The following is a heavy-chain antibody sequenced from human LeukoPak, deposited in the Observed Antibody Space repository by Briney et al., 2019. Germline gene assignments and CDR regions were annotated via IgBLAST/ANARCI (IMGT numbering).Heavy chain of an antibody. CDR3: ARATGLYCSSTSCYYPIYYFDY. Sequence: GGSLRLSCAASGFTFSSYAVHWVRQAPGKGLEWVAVISYDGGNKYYADSVKGRFTTSRDNSKNTLYLQMNSLRAEDTAVYYCARATGLYCSSTSCYYPIYYFDYWGQGTLVTVSS. D-gene: IGHD2-2*01. CDR1: GFTFSSYA. V-gene: IGHV3-30-3*01. CDR2: ISYDGGNK. J-gene: IGHJ4*02.